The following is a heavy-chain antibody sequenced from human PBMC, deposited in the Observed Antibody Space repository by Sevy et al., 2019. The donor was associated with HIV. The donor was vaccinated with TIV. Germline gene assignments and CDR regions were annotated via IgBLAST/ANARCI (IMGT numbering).Heavy chain of an antibody. CDR2: VYYTGTT. Sequence: SETLSLTCAVSGDSISSNNYYWGWIRQSPGKGLEWIGIVYYTGTTYYNPSLKSRVTISVGTSKSQFSLRLSSVTAADTAVYFCAGSYYNFWNGYYNPFDSWGQGTLVTVSS. J-gene: IGHJ4*02. CDR1: GDSISSNNYY. CDR3: AGSYYNFWNGYYNPFDS. D-gene: IGHD3-3*01. V-gene: IGHV4-39*01.